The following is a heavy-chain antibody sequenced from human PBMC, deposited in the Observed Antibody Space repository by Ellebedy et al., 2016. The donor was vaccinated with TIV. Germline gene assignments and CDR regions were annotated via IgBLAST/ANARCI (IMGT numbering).Heavy chain of an antibody. J-gene: IGHJ4*02. D-gene: IGHD1-26*01. CDR1: GGSFSGYY. Sequence: SETLSLXCAVYGGSFSGYYWSWIRQPPGKGLEWIGEINHSGSTNYNPSLKSRVTISVDTSKNQFSLKLSSVTAADTAVYYCARGDPIVGATVLDYWGQGTLVTVSS. V-gene: IGHV4-34*01. CDR2: INHSGST. CDR3: ARGDPIVGATVLDY.